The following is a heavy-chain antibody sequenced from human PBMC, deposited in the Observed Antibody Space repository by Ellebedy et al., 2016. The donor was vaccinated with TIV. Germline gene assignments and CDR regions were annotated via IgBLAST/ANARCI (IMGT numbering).Heavy chain of an antibody. D-gene: IGHD2-2*01. Sequence: PGGSLRLSCAASGFTFSSYGMHWVRQAPGKGLEWVAVISYDGSNKYYADSVKGRFTISRDNSKNTLYLQMNSLRAEDTAVYYCAKDNEVPAAYFDYWGQGTLVTVSS. CDR2: ISYDGSNK. J-gene: IGHJ4*02. V-gene: IGHV3-30*18. CDR1: GFTFSSYG. CDR3: AKDNEVPAAYFDY.